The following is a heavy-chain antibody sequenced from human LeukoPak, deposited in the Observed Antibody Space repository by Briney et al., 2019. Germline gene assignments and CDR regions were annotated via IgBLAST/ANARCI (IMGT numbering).Heavy chain of an antibody. CDR2: ISRDSGSI. Sequence: GRSLRLSCAVSGFTFDDYPMHWVRPAPGEGLDWVSGISRDSGSIGYAYSVKGRFTISRDNTTIYLYLQMNRLKAEDTALYYCAKGGQVTMAVDMYYVDQWGQGTLVTVSS. V-gene: IGHV3-9*01. CDR1: GFTFDDYP. D-gene: IGHD4/OR15-4a*01. J-gene: IGHJ4*02. CDR3: AKGGQVTMAVDMYYVDQ.